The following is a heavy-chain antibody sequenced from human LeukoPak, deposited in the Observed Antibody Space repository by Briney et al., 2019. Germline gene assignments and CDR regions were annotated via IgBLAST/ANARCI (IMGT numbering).Heavy chain of an antibody. D-gene: IGHD6-19*01. CDR1: GGSISNNNYY. Sequence: SETLSLTCPVSGGSISNNNYYWAWSRQPPGKGLECIGSIYYGGSPYYNPSLKSRVTISVDTSKNQFSLRLSSVTAADTAVYYCATWRTAKAGFDYWGQGTLVTVSS. CDR2: IYYGGSP. V-gene: IGHV4-39*01. J-gene: IGHJ4*02. CDR3: ATWRTAKAGFDY.